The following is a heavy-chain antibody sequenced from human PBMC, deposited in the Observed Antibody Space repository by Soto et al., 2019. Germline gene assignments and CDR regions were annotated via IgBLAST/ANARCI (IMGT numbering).Heavy chain of an antibody. J-gene: IGHJ4*02. Sequence: QVQLQESGPGLVKPSQTLSLTCTVSGGSISSGDYYWSWIRQPPGKGLEWIGYIYYSGSTYYNPSLKSRVTISVDTSKTQFSLKLSSVTAADTAVYYCARLDSSGYSPFDYWGQGTLVTVSS. D-gene: IGHD3-22*01. V-gene: IGHV4-30-4*01. CDR1: GGSISSGDYY. CDR2: IYYSGST. CDR3: ARLDSSGYSPFDY.